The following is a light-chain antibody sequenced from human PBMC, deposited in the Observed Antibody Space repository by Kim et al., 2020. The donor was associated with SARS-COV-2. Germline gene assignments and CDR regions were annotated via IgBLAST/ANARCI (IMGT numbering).Light chain of an antibody. CDR3: LQDYNYPLT. V-gene: IGKV1-6*01. J-gene: IGKJ4*01. CDR1: QGIRND. Sequence: AIQMTQSPSSLSASVGDRVTITCRASQGIRNDLGWYQQKPGKAPKLLINAASSLQSGVPSRFSGSGSGTDFTLTISSLQTEDFATYYCLQDYNYPLTFGGGTKVEI. CDR2: AAS.